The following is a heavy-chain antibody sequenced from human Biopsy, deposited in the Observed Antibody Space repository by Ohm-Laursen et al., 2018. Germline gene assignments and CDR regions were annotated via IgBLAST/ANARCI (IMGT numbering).Heavy chain of an antibody. V-gene: IGHV3-30*18. CDR3: VKDRGAAGTDYYYGMDV. D-gene: IGHD3-10*01. CDR1: RFTFSTYG. Sequence: SLRLSCAASRFTFSTYGMHWVRQAPVKRLEWVAVISFDGSDQKYADSVKGRFTISRDNSKNTLYLQMNSLRAEDTAVFYCVKDRGAAGTDYYYGMDVWGQGTTVTVSS. CDR2: ISFDGSDQ. J-gene: IGHJ6*02.